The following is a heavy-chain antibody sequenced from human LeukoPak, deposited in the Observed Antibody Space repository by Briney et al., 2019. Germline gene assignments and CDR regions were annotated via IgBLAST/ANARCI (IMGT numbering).Heavy chain of an antibody. Sequence: SVTVSCKASGGTFSSYAISWVRQAPGQGLGWMGGIIPIFGTANYAQKFQGRVTITADKSTSTAYMELSSLRSEDTAVYYCASALQTSNYYYGMDVWGKGTTVTVSS. CDR1: GGTFSSYA. CDR3: ASALQTSNYYYGMDV. J-gene: IGHJ6*04. V-gene: IGHV1-69*06. CDR2: IIPIFGTA.